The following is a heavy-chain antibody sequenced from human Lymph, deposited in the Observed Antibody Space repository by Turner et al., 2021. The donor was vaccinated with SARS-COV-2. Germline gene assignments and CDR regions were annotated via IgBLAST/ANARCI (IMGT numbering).Heavy chain of an antibody. V-gene: IGHV3-48*02. D-gene: IGHD2-15*01. CDR3: ARDRGGYGAYYYGMDV. J-gene: IGHJ6*02. Sequence: EVQLVESGGGLVQPGGSLRLSCAASGFTFSSYSMNWVRQAPGKGLEWVSYINISSSTIYYADSVKGRFTISRDNAKNSLYLQMNSLRDEDTAVYYCARDRGGYGAYYYGMDVWGQGTTVTVSS. CDR1: GFTFSSYS. CDR2: INISSSTI.